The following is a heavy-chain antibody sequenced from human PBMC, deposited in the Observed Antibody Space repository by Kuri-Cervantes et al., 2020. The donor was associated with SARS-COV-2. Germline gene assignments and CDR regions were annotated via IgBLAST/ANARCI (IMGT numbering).Heavy chain of an antibody. Sequence: SCKASGFTFSSYSMNWVRQAPGKGLEWVSSISSSSSYIYYADSVKGRFTISRDNAKNSLYLQMNSLRAEDTAVYYCARGSSSTYFDYWGQGTLVTVSS. CDR1: GFTFSSYS. CDR2: ISSSSSYI. CDR3: ARGSSSTYFDY. D-gene: IGHD6-6*01. V-gene: IGHV3-21*01. J-gene: IGHJ4*02.